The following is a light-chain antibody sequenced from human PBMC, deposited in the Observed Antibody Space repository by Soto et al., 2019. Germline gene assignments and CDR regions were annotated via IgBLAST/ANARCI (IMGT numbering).Light chain of an antibody. CDR3: QQRSNWFT. CDR2: DAS. Sequence: EIVLTQSPATLSLSPGERATLSCRASQSVSSCLAWYQQKPGQAPSLLIYDASNRATGIPARFSGSGSGTDFTLTISSLEPEYFAVYYCQQRSNWFTFGQGTRLEIK. CDR1: QSVSSC. J-gene: IGKJ5*01. V-gene: IGKV3-11*01.